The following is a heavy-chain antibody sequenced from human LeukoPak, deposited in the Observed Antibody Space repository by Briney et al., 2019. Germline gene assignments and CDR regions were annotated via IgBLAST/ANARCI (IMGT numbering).Heavy chain of an antibody. J-gene: IGHJ4*02. CDR3: TTSLRPGELSGFDH. CDR1: GFTVNQAW. CDR2: IRKQSDGGTA. D-gene: IGHD3-10*01. V-gene: IGHV3-15*01. Sequence: GGSLRLSCAASGFTVNQAWMSWVRQAPGKGLEWVGRIRKQSDGGTADSAAPVKGRFTISRDDSKNMLYLQMSSLRTEDTALYYCTTSLRPGELSGFDHWGQGTLVTVAS.